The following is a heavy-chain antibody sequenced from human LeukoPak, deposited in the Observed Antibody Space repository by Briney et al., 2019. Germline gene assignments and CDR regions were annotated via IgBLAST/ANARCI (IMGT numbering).Heavy chain of an antibody. CDR1: GFSFSRYW. V-gene: IGHV3-7*05. CDR2: IKEDGTKT. CDR3: ARGEAFCDY. Sequence: PGRSLRLSCAASGFSFSRYWMTWVRQAPGKGLEWVANIKEDGTKTYYVDSVKGRFTVSRDNAQNSLYLQMNSLTPEDTAVYFCARGEAFCDYWGQGALVTVSS. J-gene: IGHJ4*02.